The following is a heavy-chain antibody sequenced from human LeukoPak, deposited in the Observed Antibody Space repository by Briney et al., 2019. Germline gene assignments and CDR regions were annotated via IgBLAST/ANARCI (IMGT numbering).Heavy chain of an antibody. Sequence: PSETLSLTCTVSGGSISSGGYYWSWIRQPPGKGLEWIGYIYHSGSTYYNPSLKSRVTISVDRSKNQFSLKLSSVTAADTAVYYCARARRGSGSYSELPPPPWFDPWGQGTLVTVSS. J-gene: IGHJ5*02. CDR1: GGSISSGGYY. D-gene: IGHD3-10*01. CDR2: IYHSGST. CDR3: ARARRGSGSYSELPPPPWFDP. V-gene: IGHV4-30-2*01.